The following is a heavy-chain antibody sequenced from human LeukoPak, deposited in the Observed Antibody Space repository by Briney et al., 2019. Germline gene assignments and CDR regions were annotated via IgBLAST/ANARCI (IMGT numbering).Heavy chain of an antibody. J-gene: IGHJ3*02. CDR3: ARVAGLWSIYDAFDI. Sequence: ASVKVSCKASGYTFTSYDISWVRQATGQGLEWMGWMNPNSGNTGYAQKFQGRVTMTRNTSISTAYMELSSLRSEDTAVYYCARVAGLWSIYDAFDIWGQGTMVTVSS. D-gene: IGHD5-18*01. CDR2: MNPNSGNT. CDR1: GYTFTSYD. V-gene: IGHV1-8*01.